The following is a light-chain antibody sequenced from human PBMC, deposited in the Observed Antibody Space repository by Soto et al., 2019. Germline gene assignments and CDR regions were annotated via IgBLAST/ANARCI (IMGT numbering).Light chain of an antibody. CDR3: TSYVGNAWV. CDR1: SY. Sequence: QSVLTQPPSASGSPGQSVTISCTATSYVSWYQQNPGKAPKLLIYEVRKRPPGVPDRFYGSTSGNTASLTVSGLQAEDEADYYCTSYVGNAWVFGGGTKLTVL. CDR2: EVR. V-gene: IGLV2-8*01. J-gene: IGLJ3*02.